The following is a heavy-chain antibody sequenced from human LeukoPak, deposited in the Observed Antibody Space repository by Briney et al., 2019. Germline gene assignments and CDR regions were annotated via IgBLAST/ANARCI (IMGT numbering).Heavy chain of an antibody. CDR2: INPNSGGT. Sequence: ASVKVSCKASGYTFTGYYIHWVRQAPGQGLEWMGWINPNSGGTNYAQGFTGRFVFSLDTSVSTAYLQISSLKAEDTAVYYCARGSYCSGGSCYVDAFDIWGQGTMVTVSS. J-gene: IGHJ3*02. CDR1: GYTFTGYY. CDR3: ARGSYCSGGSCYVDAFDI. D-gene: IGHD2-15*01. V-gene: IGHV7-4-1*02.